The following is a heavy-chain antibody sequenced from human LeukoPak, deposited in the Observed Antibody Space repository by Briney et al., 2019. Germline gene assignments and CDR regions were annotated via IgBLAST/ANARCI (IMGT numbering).Heavy chain of an antibody. J-gene: IGHJ6*03. CDR1: GGSFSNYY. CDR3: ARGGRLGDYYDSSGQYYYMDV. Sequence: SETLSLTCAVYGGSFSNYYWSWIRQPPGKGLEWIGEINHSGSTNYNPSLKSRVTISVDTSKNQFSLKLSSVTAADTAVYYCARGGRLGDYYDSSGQYYYMDVWGKGTTVTVSS. V-gene: IGHV4-34*01. D-gene: IGHD3-22*01. CDR2: INHSGST.